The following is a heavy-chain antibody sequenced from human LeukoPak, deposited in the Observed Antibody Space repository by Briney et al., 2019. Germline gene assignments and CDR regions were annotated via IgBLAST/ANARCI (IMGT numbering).Heavy chain of an antibody. D-gene: IGHD3-22*01. V-gene: IGHV1-8*01. J-gene: IGHJ6*02. Sequence: ASVKVSCKASGYTFTSYGINWVRQATGQGLEWMGWMNPNSGNTGYAQKFQGRVTMTRNTSISTAYMELSSLRSEDTAVYYCARGLAYYYDSSGQPYYYGMDVWGQGTTVTVSS. CDR1: GYTFTSYG. CDR2: MNPNSGNT. CDR3: ARGLAYYYDSSGQPYYYGMDV.